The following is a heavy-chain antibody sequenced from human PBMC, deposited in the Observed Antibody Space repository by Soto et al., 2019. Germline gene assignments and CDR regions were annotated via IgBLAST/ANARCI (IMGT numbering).Heavy chain of an antibody. CDR2: VKSQNDGGTA. D-gene: IGHD2-21*01. CDR1: GFTFSNAW. V-gene: IGHV3-15*07. J-gene: IGHJ4*01. Sequence: GGSLRLSGASSGFTFSNAWINWVRQTPGRGRGWVGRVKSQNDGGTADVAAPVKGGFAISRVDSETMVYLEMNSLQTEDTAMYYCTTDSYIPTTTGRFDYWGHGPLVTVSS. CDR3: TTDSYIPTTTGRFDY.